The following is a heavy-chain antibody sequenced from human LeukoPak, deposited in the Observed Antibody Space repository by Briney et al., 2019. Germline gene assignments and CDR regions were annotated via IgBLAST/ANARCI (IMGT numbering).Heavy chain of an antibody. J-gene: IGHJ3*02. CDR1: GYTFTGYY. CDR2: INPNSGGT. D-gene: IGHD3-3*01. V-gene: IGHV1-2*02. CDR3: AREGSLRFPWAFDI. Sequence: ASVKVSCKASGYTFTGYYMHWVRQAPGQGLEWMGWINPNSGGTNYAQKFQGRVTMTRDTPINTAYMELSRLRSDDTAVYYCAREGSLRFPWAFDIWGQGTMVTVSS.